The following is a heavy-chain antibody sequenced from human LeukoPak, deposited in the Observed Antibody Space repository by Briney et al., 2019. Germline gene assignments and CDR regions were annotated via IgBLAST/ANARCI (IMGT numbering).Heavy chain of an antibody. V-gene: IGHV4-4*02. J-gene: IGHJ4*02. D-gene: IGHD3-10*01. CDR1: GGSISSSNW. CDR3: ATVTMVRGAVYYFDY. Sequence: PSGTLSLTCAVSGGSISSSNWWSWVLQPPGKGLEWIGEIYHSGSTNYNPSLKSRVTISVDKSKNQFSLKLSSVTAADTAVYYCATVTMVRGAVYYFDYWGQGTLVTVSS. CDR2: IYHSGST.